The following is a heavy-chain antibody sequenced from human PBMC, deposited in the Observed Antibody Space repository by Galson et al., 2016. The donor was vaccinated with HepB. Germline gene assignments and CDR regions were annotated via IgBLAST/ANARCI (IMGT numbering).Heavy chain of an antibody. Sequence: TLSLTCSVSGGSISRGSYYWTWIRRPAGKGLEWIGRIYGSGSTNYNPSLESRLTISIDTSNNHFSLNLSSVTAADTAVYYCVRQPYTSSSWDSMEWGQGTLVTVSS. J-gene: IGHJ4*02. V-gene: IGHV4-61*02. CDR2: IYGSGST. CDR1: GGSISRGSYY. CDR3: VRQPYTSSSWDSME. D-gene: IGHD2-2*01.